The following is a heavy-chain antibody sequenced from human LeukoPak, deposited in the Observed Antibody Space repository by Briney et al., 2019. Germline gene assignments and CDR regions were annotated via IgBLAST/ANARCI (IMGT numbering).Heavy chain of an antibody. V-gene: IGHV1-69*13. D-gene: IGHD3-22*01. J-gene: IGHJ3*02. Sequence: SVKVSCKASGGTFSSYAISWVRQAPGQGLEWMGGIIPIFHTADYAQKFQGRVTITADESTSTVYMELSRLRSEDTAMYYCARTYYYDSSGYPVQVSDAFDIWGQGTMVTVSS. CDR1: GGTFSSYA. CDR3: ARTYYYDSSGYPVQVSDAFDI. CDR2: IIPIFHTA.